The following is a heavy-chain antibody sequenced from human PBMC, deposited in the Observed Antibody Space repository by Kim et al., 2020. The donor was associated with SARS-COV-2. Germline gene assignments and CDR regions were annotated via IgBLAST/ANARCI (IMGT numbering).Heavy chain of an antibody. Sequence: SETLSLTCTVSGGSIDTSDYYWGWIRQPPGKGLEWIGDIFHNGRTNYNPSLKSRVTISMDSSKNQFSLKLTSMTATDAAVYYCAAIFENLGQGTRVSASS. CDR3: AAIFEN. CDR1: GGSIDTSDYY. V-gene: IGHV4-39*01. J-gene: IGHJ4*02. CDR2: IFHNGRT.